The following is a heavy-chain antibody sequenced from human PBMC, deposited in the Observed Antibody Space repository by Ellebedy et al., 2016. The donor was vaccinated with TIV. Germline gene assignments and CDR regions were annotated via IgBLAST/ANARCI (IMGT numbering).Heavy chain of an antibody. CDR1: GGSISSGGYY. V-gene: IGHV4-31*03. CDR3: ARALGAIDY. CDR2: IYYSGST. D-gene: IGHD3-3*02. J-gene: IGHJ4*02. Sequence: LRLSXTVSGGSISSGGYYWSWIRQHPGKGLEWFGYIYYSGSTYYNPSLKSRVTISVDTSKNQFSLKLSSVTAADTAVYYCARALGAIDYWGQGTLVTVSS.